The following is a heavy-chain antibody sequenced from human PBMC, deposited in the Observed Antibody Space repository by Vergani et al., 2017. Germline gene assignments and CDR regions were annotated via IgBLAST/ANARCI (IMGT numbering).Heavy chain of an antibody. CDR1: GLNFINAW. V-gene: IGHV3-15*01. Sequence: VQLVESGGGVVQPGGSLRLSCAVSGLNFINAWMSWVRQAPGKGLEWVGRIRSKSDGETTKYAGPVKGRFVISRDDSKNTIYLQMNRLKSEDTAVYYCTTLDYGDFSIHLHWGQGILVTVSS. CDR2: IRSKSDGETT. J-gene: IGHJ4*02. D-gene: IGHD4-17*01. CDR3: TTLDYGDFSIHLH.